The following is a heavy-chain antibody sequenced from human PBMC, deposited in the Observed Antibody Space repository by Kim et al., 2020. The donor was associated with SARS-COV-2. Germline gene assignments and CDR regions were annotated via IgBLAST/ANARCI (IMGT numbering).Heavy chain of an antibody. V-gene: IGHV3-23*01. CDR2: ISGSGGGGTT. J-gene: IGHJ4*01. Sequence: GGSLRLSCAASGFTFSSYAMSWVRQAPGKGLEWVSGISGSGGGGTTDYADSVKCRFTISRDNSKNTLYLQMNSLRAEDTAVYYCANGLVSSGYYPFDCWGHGTLGTVSS. D-gene: IGHD3-22*01. CDR1: GFTFSSYA. CDR3: ANGLVSSGYYPFDC.